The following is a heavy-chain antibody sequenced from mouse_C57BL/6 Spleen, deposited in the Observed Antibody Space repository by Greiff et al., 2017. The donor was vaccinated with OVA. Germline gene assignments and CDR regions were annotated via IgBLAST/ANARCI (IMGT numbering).Heavy chain of an antibody. CDR1: GYSITSGYY. CDR2: ISYDGSN. CDR3: ARGVDYDYEGDY. V-gene: IGHV3-6*01. D-gene: IGHD2-4*01. Sequence: VQLQQSGPGLVKPSQSLSLTCSVTGYSITSGYYWNWIRQFPGNKLEWMGYISYDGSNNYNPSLKNRISITRDTSKNQFFLKLNSVTTEDTATYYCARGVDYDYEGDYWGQGTTRTVSA. J-gene: IGHJ2*01.